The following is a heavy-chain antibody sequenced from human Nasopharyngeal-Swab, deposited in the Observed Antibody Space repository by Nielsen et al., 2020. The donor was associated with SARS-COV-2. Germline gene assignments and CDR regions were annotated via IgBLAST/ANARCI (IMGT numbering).Heavy chain of an antibody. V-gene: IGHV3-48*02. CDR1: GFTFSSYS. Sequence: GESLKISCAASGFTFSSYSMNWVRQAPGKGLEWVSCISSSSSTIYYADSVKGRFTISRDNAKNSLYLQMNSRRDEDTAVYYCARDSLTYYDFWSGYYTANDAFDIWGQGTMVTVSS. CDR3: ARDSLTYYDFWSGYYTANDAFDI. CDR2: ISSSSSTI. J-gene: IGHJ3*02. D-gene: IGHD3-3*01.